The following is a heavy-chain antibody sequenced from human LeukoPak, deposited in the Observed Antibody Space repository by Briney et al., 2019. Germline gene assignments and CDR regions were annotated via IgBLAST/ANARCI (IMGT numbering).Heavy chain of an antibody. V-gene: IGHV3-23*01. Sequence: GGSLRLSCAASGFTFSNYAMSWVRQAPGKGLEWVSAILGSGGSTYYADSVKGRFTVSRDNSKSILYLQMNSLRAEDTALYYCAKWGDYDVLTGYYVPDYWGQGTLVTVSS. CDR3: AKWGDYDVLTGYYVPDY. CDR1: GFTFSNYA. CDR2: ILGSGGST. D-gene: IGHD3-9*01. J-gene: IGHJ4*02.